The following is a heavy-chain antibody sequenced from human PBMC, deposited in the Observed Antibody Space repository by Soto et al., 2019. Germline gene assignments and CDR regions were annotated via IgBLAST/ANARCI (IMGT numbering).Heavy chain of an antibody. CDR2: IYPSDSKT. V-gene: IGHV5-51*01. Sequence: GESLKISCKGSGCSFSNFWIAWVRQMPGKGLEWMGIIYPSDSKTIYSPSFQGQITISADKSISTAYLQWSSLKASDTATYYCARQIKTGGGWYDPWGQGTLVTVSS. J-gene: IGHJ5*02. CDR1: GCSFSNFW. CDR3: ARQIKTGGGWYDP. D-gene: IGHD1-26*01.